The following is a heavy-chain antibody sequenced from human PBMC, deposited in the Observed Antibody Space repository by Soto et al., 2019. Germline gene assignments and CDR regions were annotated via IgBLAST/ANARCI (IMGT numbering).Heavy chain of an antibody. Sequence: PGGSLRLSCAASGFTFSSYAMHWVRQAPGKGLEWVAVISYDGSNKYYADSVKGRFTTSRDNSKNTLYLQMNSLRAEDTAVYYCARDDSGFSGSHYIDYFNYWGQGALVTVSS. D-gene: IGHD1-26*01. CDR2: ISYDGSNK. CDR1: GFTFSSYA. J-gene: IGHJ4*02. CDR3: ARDDSGFSGSHYIDYFNY. V-gene: IGHV3-30-3*01.